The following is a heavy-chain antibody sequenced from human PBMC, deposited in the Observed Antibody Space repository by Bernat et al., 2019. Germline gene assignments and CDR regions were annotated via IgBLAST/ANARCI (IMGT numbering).Heavy chain of an antibody. CDR3: ARELLGDYDILTGNYNGPSLLF. Sequence: QVQLVQSGAEVKKPGASVKVSCKASGYTFTGYYMHWVRQAPGQGLEWMGWINPNSGGTNYAQKFQGWVTMTRDTSISTAYMELSRMRSDDTAVYYCARELLGDYDILTGNYNGPSLLFWGQGTLVTVSS. V-gene: IGHV1-2*04. D-gene: IGHD3-9*01. J-gene: IGHJ4*02. CDR1: GYTFTGYY. CDR2: INPNSGGT.